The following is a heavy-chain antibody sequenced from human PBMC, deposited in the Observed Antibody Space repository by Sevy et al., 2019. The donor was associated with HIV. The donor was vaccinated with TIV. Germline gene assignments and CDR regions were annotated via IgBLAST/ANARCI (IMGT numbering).Heavy chain of an antibody. J-gene: IGHJ5*02. D-gene: IGHD2-2*01. CDR1: DGSFSGYY. V-gene: IGHV4-34*01. CDR3: ARSPAVVVVPGAPSWFDP. Sequence: SQTLSLTCAVHDGSFSGYYWNWIRQLPGKGLEWIGEINESGITYYTPSLKSRVTISVDTSKKQFSLKLNSVTAVDSAVYFCARSPAVVVVPGAPSWFDPWGQGTLVTVSS. CDR2: INESGIT.